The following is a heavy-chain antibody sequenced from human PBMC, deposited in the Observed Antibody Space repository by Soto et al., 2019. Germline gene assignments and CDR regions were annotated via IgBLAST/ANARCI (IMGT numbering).Heavy chain of an antibody. D-gene: IGHD3-22*01. J-gene: IGHJ3*02. V-gene: IGHV3-23*01. CDR2: ISGSGSST. CDR1: GFTFSSYA. Sequence: GGSLRLSCAASGFTFSSYAMSWVRQAPGKGLEWVSAISGSGSSTYYADSVKGPFNISRGNSKNTLYLQMNSLRAEDQGVYYFANSHYYDISGYYAFDIRGQGTMVTV. CDR3: ANSHYYDISGYYAFDI.